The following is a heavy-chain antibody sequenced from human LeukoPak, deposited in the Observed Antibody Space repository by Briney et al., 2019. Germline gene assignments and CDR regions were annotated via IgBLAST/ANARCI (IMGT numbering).Heavy chain of an antibody. CDR1: GYSFSSYW. J-gene: IGHJ4*02. V-gene: IGHV5-51*01. D-gene: IGHD5-24*01. CDR3: ARHLDGYNPFKY. CDR2: INPANFDI. Sequence: GESLKISCKGFGYSFSSYWIAWVRQMPGKGLEYMGIINPANFDIRYSPSFQGQVTISADKSICTAYLEWSSLKPSDTATYYCARHLDGYNPFKYWGQGTPVTVSS.